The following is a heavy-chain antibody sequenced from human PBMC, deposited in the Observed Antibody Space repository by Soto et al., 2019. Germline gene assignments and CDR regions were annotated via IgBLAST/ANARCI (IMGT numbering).Heavy chain of an antibody. Sequence: QITLKESGPTLVKPTQTLTLTCTFSGFSFSTSGVGVGWIRQPPGKALEWLALIYWDDDKRYSPSLRSRLTITKDTSKNQVVLTMTNMDPVDTATYYCAHGRIGARFDYWGQGTLVTVSS. D-gene: IGHD6-6*01. CDR3: AHGRIGARFDY. V-gene: IGHV2-5*02. CDR2: IYWDDDK. J-gene: IGHJ4*02. CDR1: GFSFSTSGVG.